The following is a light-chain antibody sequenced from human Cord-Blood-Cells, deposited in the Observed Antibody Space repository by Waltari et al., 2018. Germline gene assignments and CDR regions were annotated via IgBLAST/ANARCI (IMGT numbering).Light chain of an antibody. Sequence: QSALTQPASVSGSPGKSITISCTGTSSDVSGYNYVSWYQQHPGKAPKLMIYDVSNRPSGVSNRFSGSKSGNTASLTISGLQAEDEADYYCSSYTSSSTLVVFGTGTKVTVL. V-gene: IGLV2-14*01. J-gene: IGLJ1*01. CDR1: SSDVSGYNY. CDR2: DVS. CDR3: SSYTSSSTLVV.